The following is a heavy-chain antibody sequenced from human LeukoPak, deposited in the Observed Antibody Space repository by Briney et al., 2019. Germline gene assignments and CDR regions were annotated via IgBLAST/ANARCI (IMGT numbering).Heavy chain of an antibody. V-gene: IGHV1-8*01. CDR3: ARDVGEGFCSGGSCSDY. D-gene: IGHD2-15*01. CDR2: MNPNSGNT. Sequence: PRASVKVSCKASGYTFTSYDINWVRQATGHGLEWMGWMNPNSGNTGYAQKFQGRVTMTRNTSISTAYMELSSLRSDDTAVYYCARDVGEGFCSGGSCSDYWGQGTLVTVSS. J-gene: IGHJ4*02. CDR1: GYTFTSYD.